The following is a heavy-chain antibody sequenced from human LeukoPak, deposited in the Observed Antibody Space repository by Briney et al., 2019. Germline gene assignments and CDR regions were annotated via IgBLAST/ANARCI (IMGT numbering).Heavy chain of an antibody. CDR3: ARDLGSWPHVTLDI. J-gene: IGHJ3*02. V-gene: IGHV4-4*07. CDR1: GGSISSYY. D-gene: IGHD1-26*01. CDR2: VYTSGSP. Sequence: SETLSLTCTVSGGSISSYYWSWIRQPAGKGLEWIGRVYTSGSPSYNPSLKSRVTMSLDTSKNQLSLKLISVTAADTAIYYCARDLGSWPHVTLDIWGHGTLVTVSS.